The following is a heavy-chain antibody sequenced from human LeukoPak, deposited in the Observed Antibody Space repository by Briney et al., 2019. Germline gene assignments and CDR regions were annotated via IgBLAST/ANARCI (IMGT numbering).Heavy chain of an antibody. V-gene: IGHV3-74*01. Sequence: PGGSLRLSCAASGFTFSAYGMHWVRQAPGKGLVWVSRINSDGSSTSYADSVKGRFTISRDNAKNTLYLQMNSLRAEDTAVYYCARDYGGNSYYFDYWGQGTLVTVSS. J-gene: IGHJ4*02. D-gene: IGHD4-23*01. CDR2: INSDGSST. CDR3: ARDYGGNSYYFDY. CDR1: GFTFSAYG.